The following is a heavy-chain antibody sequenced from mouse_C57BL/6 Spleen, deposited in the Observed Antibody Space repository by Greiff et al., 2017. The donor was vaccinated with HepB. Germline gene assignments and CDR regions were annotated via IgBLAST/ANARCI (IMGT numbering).Heavy chain of an antibody. V-gene: IGHV1-80*01. CDR1: GYAFSSYW. CDR3: ANSPYYYAMDY. J-gene: IGHJ4*01. Sequence: QVQLKESGAELVKPGASVKISCKASGYAFSSYWMNWVKQRPGKGLEWIGQIYPGDGDTNYNGKFKGKATLTADKSSSTAYRQLSSLTSEDSAVYFCANSPYYYAMDYWGQGTSVTVSS. CDR2: IYPGDGDT.